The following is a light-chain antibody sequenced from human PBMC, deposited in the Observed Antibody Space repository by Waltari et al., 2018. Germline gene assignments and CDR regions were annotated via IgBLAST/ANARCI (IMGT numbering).Light chain of an antibody. J-gene: IGLJ2*01. CDR1: SSNVGSNY. CDR3: AAWDDKLNGPV. V-gene: IGLV1-47*01. CDR2: RND. Sequence: QSVLTQPPSASGTPGQTVTISCSGSSSNVGSNYVCWYQQVPGSAPKLLIYRNDHRPSGVPARFSGSKSGTSASLAITGLRSEDESDYYCAAWDDKLNGPVFGGGTKMTVL.